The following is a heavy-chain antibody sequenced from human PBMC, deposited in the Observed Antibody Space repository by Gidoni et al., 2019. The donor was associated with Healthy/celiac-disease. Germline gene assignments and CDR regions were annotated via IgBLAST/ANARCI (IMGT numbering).Heavy chain of an antibody. Sequence: EVKLVESGGGLVQPGGSRRLDCAASGFTFRSYEMNWVRQAPGKGLEWVSYISSSGSTIYYADSVKGRFTISRDNAKNSLYLQMNSLRAEDTAVYYCARIIRGRYFDLWGRGTLVTVSS. J-gene: IGHJ2*01. V-gene: IGHV3-48*03. CDR1: GFTFRSYE. CDR2: ISSSGSTI. D-gene: IGHD3-3*01. CDR3: ARIIRGRYFDL.